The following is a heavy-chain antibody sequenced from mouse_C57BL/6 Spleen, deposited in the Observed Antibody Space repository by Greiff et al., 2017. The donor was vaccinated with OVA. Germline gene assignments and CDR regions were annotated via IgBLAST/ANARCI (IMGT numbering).Heavy chain of an antibody. CDR3: ARMVTTGDFDY. Sequence: VQLQQSGPELVKPGASVKISCKASGYAFSSSWMNWVKQRPGKGLEWIGRIYPGDGDTNYNGKFKGKATLTADKSSSTAYMQLSSLTSEDSAVYFCARMVTTGDFDYWGKGTTRTVSS. CDR2: IYPGDGDT. V-gene: IGHV1-82*01. D-gene: IGHD2-2*01. CDR1: GYAFSSSW. J-gene: IGHJ2*01.